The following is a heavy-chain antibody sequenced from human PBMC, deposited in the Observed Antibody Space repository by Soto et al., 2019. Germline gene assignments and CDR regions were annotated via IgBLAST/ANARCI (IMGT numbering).Heavy chain of an antibody. J-gene: IGHJ4*02. CDR3: AHSVVAGLGYYFDY. D-gene: IGHD6-19*01. V-gene: IGHV2-5*02. Sequence: QITLKESGPTLVKPTQPLTLTCTFCGFSLSSTSVTVGGIRQPPGKALEWLALIYWDDDQRYNPFRKSSLTITKDTSKNQVVLTMTNMDPVDTATYYCAHSVVAGLGYYFDYWGQGTLVTVSS. CDR2: IYWDDDQ. CDR1: GFSLSSTSVT.